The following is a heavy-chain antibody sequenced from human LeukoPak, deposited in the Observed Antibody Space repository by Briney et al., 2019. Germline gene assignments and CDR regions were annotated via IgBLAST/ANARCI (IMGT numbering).Heavy chain of an antibody. CDR1: AYAFTFYD. D-gene: IGHD3-22*01. CDR2: MNINSDNT. CDR3: ARGYHAISSGHWDYYYYYMDV. J-gene: IGHJ6*03. Sequence: GASVNLRFTASAYAFTFYDFNWGRHPPAQGLELMGVMNINSDNTGYAQKFQGRVTMTRNTSISTAYMELSSLRSEDTAVYYCARGYHAISSGHWDYYYYYMDVWGKGTTVTVSS. V-gene: IGHV1-8*01.